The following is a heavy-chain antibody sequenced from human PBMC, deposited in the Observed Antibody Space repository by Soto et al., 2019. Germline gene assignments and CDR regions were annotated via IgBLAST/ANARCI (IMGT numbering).Heavy chain of an antibody. CDR2: INAGNGNT. Sequence: ASVKVSCKASGYTFTSYAMHWVRQAPGQRLEWMGWINAGNGNTKYSQKFQGRVTITRDTSASTAYMELSSLRSEDTAVYYCAVVVVPAAIPYFDYRGQGTLVTVSS. V-gene: IGHV1-3*01. CDR3: AVVVVPAAIPYFDY. CDR1: GYTFTSYA. J-gene: IGHJ4*02. D-gene: IGHD2-2*02.